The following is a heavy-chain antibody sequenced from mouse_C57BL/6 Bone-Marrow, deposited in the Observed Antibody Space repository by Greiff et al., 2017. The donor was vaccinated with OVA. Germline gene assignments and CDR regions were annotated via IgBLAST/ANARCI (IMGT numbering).Heavy chain of an antibody. CDR2: IDPENGDT. CDR3: TTPFYGSSIDY. J-gene: IGHJ2*01. Sequence: EVQLQQSGAELVRPGASVKLSCTASGFNIKDDYMHWVKQRPEQGLEWIGWIDPENGDTEYASKFQGKATITADTSSNTAYLQLSSLTSEDTAVYYCTTPFYGSSIDYWGQGTTLTVSS. V-gene: IGHV14-4*01. CDR1: GFNIKDDY. D-gene: IGHD1-1*01.